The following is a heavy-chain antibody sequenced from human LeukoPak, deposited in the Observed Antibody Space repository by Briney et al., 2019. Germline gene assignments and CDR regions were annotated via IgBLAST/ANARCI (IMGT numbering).Heavy chain of an antibody. Sequence: SETLSLTCTVSGGSISSYYWSWIRQPPGKGLEWIGYIYYSGSTNYNPSLKSRVTISVDTSKNQFSLKLSSVTAADTAVYYCARHAFRHSSSWYGYWGQGTLVTVSS. J-gene: IGHJ4*02. V-gene: IGHV4-59*08. CDR1: GGSISSYY. CDR3: ARHAFRHSSSWYGY. D-gene: IGHD6-13*01. CDR2: IYYSGST.